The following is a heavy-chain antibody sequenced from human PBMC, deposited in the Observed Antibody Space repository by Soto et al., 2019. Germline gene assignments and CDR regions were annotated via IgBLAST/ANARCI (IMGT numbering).Heavy chain of an antibody. CDR1: GFTFSDYA. Sequence: GGSLRLSCAASGFTFSDYAMHWVRQAPGKGLEWVSHINGDGTTTVYADSVKGRFTISRDNAKNTLYLQMTSLRAEDTTVYYCARDRGYPDSFDIWGQGTMVTVSS. J-gene: IGHJ3*02. D-gene: IGHD2-2*01. CDR2: INGDGTTT. CDR3: ARDRGYPDSFDI. V-gene: IGHV3-74*01.